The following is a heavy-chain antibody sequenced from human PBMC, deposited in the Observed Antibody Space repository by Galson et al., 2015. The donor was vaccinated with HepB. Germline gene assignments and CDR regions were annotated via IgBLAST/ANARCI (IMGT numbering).Heavy chain of an antibody. J-gene: IGHJ3*02. CDR2: ISDSGSAM. Sequence: SLRLSCAGSGFTFSHSYMNWIRQAPGKGLEWISYISDSGSAMYYADSVKGRFTISRDNAKKSVHLQMTSLRAEDTAVYYCARRVDFWNGADDVFDIWGQGTVVTVSS. CDR1: GFTFSHSY. CDR3: ARRVDFWNGADDVFDI. V-gene: IGHV3-11*01. D-gene: IGHD3-3*01.